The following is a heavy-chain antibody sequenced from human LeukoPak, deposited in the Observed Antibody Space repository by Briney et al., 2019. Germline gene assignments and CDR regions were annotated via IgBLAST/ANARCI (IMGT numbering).Heavy chain of an antibody. CDR2: INHRGDT. CDR3: ARGPTISETGYFDY. CDR1: GGSFSTYY. J-gene: IGHJ4*03. D-gene: IGHD1-1*01. V-gene: IGHV4-34*01. Sequence: PSETLSLTCAVYGGSFSTYYWSWIRQSPGTGLEWIAEINHRGDTNYNPSVKSRVTISVDTSKNQFSLRLISLTAADTAVYYCARGPTISETGYFDYWGQGTLVTVSS.